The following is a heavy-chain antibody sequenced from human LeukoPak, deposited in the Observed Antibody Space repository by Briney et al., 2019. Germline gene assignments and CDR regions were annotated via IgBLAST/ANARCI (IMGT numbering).Heavy chain of an antibody. CDR2: IRYDGDLQ. V-gene: IGHV3-30*02. Sequence: GGSLRLSCAASGFIFSNYGFHWVRQAPGKGLEWVAVIRYDGDLQYHADSVKGRFTVSKDNFKDTLYLHMNGLRPEDSAVYYCSREASEAFDIWGQGSMVTVS. CDR3: SREASEAFDI. CDR1: GFIFSNYG. J-gene: IGHJ3*02.